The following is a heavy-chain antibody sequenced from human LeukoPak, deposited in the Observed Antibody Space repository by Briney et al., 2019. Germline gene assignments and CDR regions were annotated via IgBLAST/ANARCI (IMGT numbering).Heavy chain of an antibody. CDR1: GGSISSYY. V-gene: IGHV4-59*01. Sequence: SETLSLTYTVSGGSISSYYWSWIRQPPGKGLEWIGYIYYSGSTNYNPSLKSRVTISVDTSKNQFSLKLSSVTAADTAVYYCARLEAGYWGQGTLVTVSS. J-gene: IGHJ4*02. CDR2: IYYSGST. D-gene: IGHD3-3*01. CDR3: ARLEAGY.